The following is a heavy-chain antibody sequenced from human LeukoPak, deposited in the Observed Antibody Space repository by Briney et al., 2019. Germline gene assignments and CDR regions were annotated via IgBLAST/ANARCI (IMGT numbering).Heavy chain of an antibody. CDR3: ARPYDSSAYYGWYFDL. J-gene: IGHJ2*01. CDR1: GGSINSGSYY. V-gene: IGHV4-61*02. D-gene: IGHD3-22*01. CDR2: IYTSGST. Sequence: PSQTLSLTCTVSGGSINSGSYYWSWIRQPARKRLEWIGRIYTSGSTNYNPSLKSRVTMSVNTSKNQFSLNLSSVTAADTAVYYCARPYDSSAYYGWYFDLWGRGTLVTVSS.